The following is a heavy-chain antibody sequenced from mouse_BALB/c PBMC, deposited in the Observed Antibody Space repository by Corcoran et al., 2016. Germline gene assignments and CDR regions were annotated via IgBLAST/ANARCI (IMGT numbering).Heavy chain of an antibody. D-gene: IGHD2-4*01. CDR3: ARGDYDVVYYAMDY. Sequence: QVQLQQSGPELVKTGASVKISCKASGYSFTSYYIHWVKQRPGQGLEWIGWIFPGSGNTKYNEKFKGKATLTADTSSSTAYMQLSSLTSEDSAVYFCARGDYDVVYYAMDYWGQGTSVTVSS. J-gene: IGHJ4*01. CDR2: IFPGSGNT. CDR1: GYSFTSYY. V-gene: IGHV1-66*01.